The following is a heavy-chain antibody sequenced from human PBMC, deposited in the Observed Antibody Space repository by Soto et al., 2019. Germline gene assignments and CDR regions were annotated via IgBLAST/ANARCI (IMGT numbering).Heavy chain of an antibody. Sequence: GGSLRLSCAASGFTFSSYAMSWVRQAPGTGLEWVSAISGSGGSTYYADSVKGRFTISRDNSKNTLYLQMNSLRAEDTAVYYCAKDLMYYYGSGSYAPSAFDIWGQGTMVTVSS. V-gene: IGHV3-23*01. CDR3: AKDLMYYYGSGSYAPSAFDI. D-gene: IGHD3-10*01. CDR2: ISGSGGST. CDR1: GFTFSSYA. J-gene: IGHJ3*02.